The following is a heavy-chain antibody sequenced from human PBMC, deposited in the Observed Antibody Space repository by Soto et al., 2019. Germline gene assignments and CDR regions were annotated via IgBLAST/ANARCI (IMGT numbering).Heavy chain of an antibody. Sequence: PGGSLRLSCAASGFTFNNYAMYWVRQPPGKGLMWVSAISGGRSDTYYADSVNGRFTISRDNSKNTVYLQMNSLRADDTAVYYCAKGSSGHYDSFDYCGQGTLVTVSS. J-gene: IGHJ4*02. CDR1: GFTFNNYA. CDR2: ISGGRSDT. D-gene: IGHD3-22*01. V-gene: IGHV3-23*01. CDR3: AKGSSGHYDSFDY.